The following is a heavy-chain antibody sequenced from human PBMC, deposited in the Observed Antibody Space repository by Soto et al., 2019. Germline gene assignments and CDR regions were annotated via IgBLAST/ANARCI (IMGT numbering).Heavy chain of an antibody. Sequence: QVQLVQSGAEVKKPGSSVKVSCKASGGTFSSYAISWVRQAPGQGLEWMGGIIPIFGTADYAQKFQGRVTITADESTSNAYMERSSLRSEDTAVYYCARHSSLRGYCISTSCYGYYYGMYVWVQGTTVTVS. D-gene: IGHD2-2*01. V-gene: IGHV1-69*12. CDR3: ARHSSLRGYCISTSCYGYYYGMYV. CDR1: GGTFSSYA. J-gene: IGHJ6*02. CDR2: IIPIFGTA.